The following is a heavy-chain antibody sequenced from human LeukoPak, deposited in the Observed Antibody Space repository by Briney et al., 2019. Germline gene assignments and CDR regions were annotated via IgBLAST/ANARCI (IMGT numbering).Heavy chain of an antibody. V-gene: IGHV3-20*04. J-gene: IGHJ4*02. CDR2: INWNGGST. CDR1: GFTFINAW. Sequence: GGSLRLSCAASGFTFINAWMAWVRQAPGKGLEWVSGINWNGGSTGYADSVKGRFTISRDNAKNSLYLQMNSLRAEDTALYYCARDRSMTHFDYWGQGTLVTVSS. CDR3: ARDRSMTHFDY.